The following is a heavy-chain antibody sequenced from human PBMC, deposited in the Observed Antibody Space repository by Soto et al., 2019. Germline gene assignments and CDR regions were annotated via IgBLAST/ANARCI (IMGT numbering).Heavy chain of an antibody. D-gene: IGHD3-22*01. V-gene: IGHV1-69*02. Sequence: QVQLVQSGAEVKKPGSSVKVSCKASGGTFSSYTISWVRQAPGQGLEWRGRIIPILGIANYAQKFQGRVTITADKSTSTAYMELSSLRSEDTAVYYCASTYDYYDSSGYLAYWGHGTLVTVSS. J-gene: IGHJ4*01. CDR1: GGTFSSYT. CDR2: IIPILGIA. CDR3: ASTYDYYDSSGYLAY.